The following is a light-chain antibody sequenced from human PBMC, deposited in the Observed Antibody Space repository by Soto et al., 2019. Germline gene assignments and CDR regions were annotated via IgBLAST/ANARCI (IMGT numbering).Light chain of an antibody. Sequence: SYELTQPPSVSVSPGQTASISCSGDKLGSKYTCWYQQKPGQPPVLLIYEDTERPSGIPERFSGSNSGNTATLTISGTQPMDEADYYCQAWDSDIVIFGGGTKVTVL. CDR1: KLGSKY. CDR2: EDT. J-gene: IGLJ2*01. V-gene: IGLV3-1*01. CDR3: QAWDSDIVI.